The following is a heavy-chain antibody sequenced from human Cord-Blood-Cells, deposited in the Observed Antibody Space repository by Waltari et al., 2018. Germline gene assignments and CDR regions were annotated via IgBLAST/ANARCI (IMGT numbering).Heavy chain of an antibody. CDR2: INHSGTS. CDR3: ARGRDYGGNVCYGMDV. D-gene: IGHD4-17*01. CDR1: GGSFSGYY. J-gene: IGHJ6*02. Sequence: QVQLQQWGAGLLKPSETLSLTCAVYGGSFSGYYWSWIRQPPGKGLEWMGEINHSGTSNYNPSLKSRVTISVDTSKNQFSLKLSSVTAADTAVYYCARGRDYGGNVCYGMDVWGQGTTVTVSS. V-gene: IGHV4-34*01.